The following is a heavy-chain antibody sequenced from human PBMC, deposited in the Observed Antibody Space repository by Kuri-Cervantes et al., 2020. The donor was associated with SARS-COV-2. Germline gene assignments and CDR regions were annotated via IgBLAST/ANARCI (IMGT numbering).Heavy chain of an antibody. CDR2: IYYSGST. D-gene: IGHD6-19*01. CDR3: ARTPYSSGWFSGMDV. V-gene: IGHV4-59*08. Sequence: SETLSLTCTVSGGSISSYYWSWIRQPPGKGLEWIGYIYYSGSTNYNPSLKSRVTISVDTSKKQFSLKLSSVTAADTAVYYCARTPYSSGWFSGMDVWGQGTTVTVSS. J-gene: IGHJ6*02. CDR1: GGSISSYY.